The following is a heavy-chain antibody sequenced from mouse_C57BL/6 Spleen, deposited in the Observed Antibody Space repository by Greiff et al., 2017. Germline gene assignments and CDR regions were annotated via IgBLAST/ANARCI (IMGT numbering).Heavy chain of an antibody. V-gene: IGHV1-22*01. CDR2: INPNTGGT. Sequence: EVQLQQSGPELVKPGASVKMSCKASGYTFTDYNMHWVKQSHGKSLEWIGYINPNTGGTSYNQKFKGKATLTVTKTSSTAYMELRSLTSEESAVYYCARHGPSYWYFDVWGTGTTVTVSS. CDR3: ARHGPSYWYFDV. CDR1: GYTFTDYN. D-gene: IGHD3-1*01. J-gene: IGHJ1*03.